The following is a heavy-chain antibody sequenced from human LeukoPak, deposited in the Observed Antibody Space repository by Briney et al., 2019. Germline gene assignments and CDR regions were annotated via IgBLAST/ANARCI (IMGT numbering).Heavy chain of an antibody. CDR2: VSDTGGSI. D-gene: IGHD1-26*01. CDR3: AREVGWFDP. CDR1: GFTFSNYA. Sequence: PGGSLGLSCAASGFTFSNYAMSWVRQAPGKGLEWVSVVSDTGGSIYYTESVKGRFTISRDNSKNTLYLQMNSLRAEDTAVYYCAREVGWFDPWGQGTLVTVSS. V-gene: IGHV3-23*01. J-gene: IGHJ5*02.